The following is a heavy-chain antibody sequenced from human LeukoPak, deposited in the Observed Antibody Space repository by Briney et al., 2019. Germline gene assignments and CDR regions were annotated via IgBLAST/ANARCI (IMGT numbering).Heavy chain of an antibody. CDR1: GFTFSSYW. V-gene: IGHV3-74*01. D-gene: IGHD2-2*01. CDR2: INTDGSST. Sequence: GGSLRLSCAASGFTFSSYWMHWVRQAPGKGLVWVSRINTDGSSTSYADSVKGRFTISRDNAKNTLYLQMNSLRAEDTAVYYCARVWSSTSCYDYWGQGTLVTVSS. CDR3: ARVWSSTSCYDY. J-gene: IGHJ4*02.